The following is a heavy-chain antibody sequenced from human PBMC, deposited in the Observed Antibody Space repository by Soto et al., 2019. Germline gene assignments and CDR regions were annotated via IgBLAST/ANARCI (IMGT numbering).Heavy chain of an antibody. D-gene: IGHD2-8*01. CDR1: GGTFSTYS. Sequence: QVQLVQSGAEVKKPGSSVKVSCKDSGGTFSTYSMFWVRQAPGQGLEWMGRIIPMLGVRNYAQRFQDRVTITGDKSTPTLNMELSSLRSENTPLYYETMGCWSGKVFDIGAQGTMATV. CDR2: IIPMLGVR. J-gene: IGHJ3*02. CDR3: TMGCWSGKVFDI. V-gene: IGHV1-69*02.